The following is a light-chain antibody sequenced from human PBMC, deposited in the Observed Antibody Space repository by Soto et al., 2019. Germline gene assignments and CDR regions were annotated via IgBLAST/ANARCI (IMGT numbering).Light chain of an antibody. CDR2: AAS. J-gene: IGKJ1*01. CDR1: QSISTF. Sequence: DIQMTQSPSSLSASVGDRVTITCRASQSISTFLSWYQHMPGKAPKLLIYAASSLRSGVPSRFSGSGSGTDFTLTISSLQPEDFANYYCQQSYTIPGTFGQGTKVEIK. V-gene: IGKV1-39*01. CDR3: QQSYTIPGT.